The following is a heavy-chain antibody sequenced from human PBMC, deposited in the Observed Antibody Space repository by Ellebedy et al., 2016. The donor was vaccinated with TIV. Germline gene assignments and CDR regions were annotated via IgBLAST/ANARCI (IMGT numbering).Heavy chain of an antibody. CDR2: LYYTGST. Sequence: SETLSLTCAVSGGSLSDNYWTWIRQPPGKGLEWIGYLYYTGSTNYNPSLKSRVTISVNTPRTQFSLKLSSVTAADTAVYYCVSSVSVDAFDLWGQGTMVTVSS. D-gene: IGHD3-10*01. CDR3: VSSVSVDAFDL. V-gene: IGHV4-59*01. J-gene: IGHJ3*01. CDR1: GGSLSDNY.